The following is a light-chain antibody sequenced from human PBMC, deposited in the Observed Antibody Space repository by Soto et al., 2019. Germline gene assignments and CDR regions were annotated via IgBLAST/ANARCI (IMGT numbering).Light chain of an antibody. CDR3: QHYDSSPPYT. V-gene: IGKV3-20*01. CDR2: AAS. Sequence: EVVLTQSPVTLSLSPGERATLSCRASLSFASSYLGWYQQKPGQAPRLLIYAASTRATGIPDRFSGSGSATDFTLTISRLEPEDSAVYYCQHYDSSPPYTFGQGTKVDIK. CDR1: LSFASSY. J-gene: IGKJ2*01.